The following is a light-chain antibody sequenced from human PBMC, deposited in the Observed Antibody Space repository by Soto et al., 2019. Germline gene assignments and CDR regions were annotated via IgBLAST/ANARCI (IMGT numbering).Light chain of an antibody. J-gene: IGLJ1*01. CDR1: SSDVGSYNL. V-gene: IGLV2-23*02. CDR2: EVT. Sequence: QPALTQPASVSRSPGQTLTLSCTGTSSDVGSYNLIPWYQQHPGKAPKLMIYEVTKRPSGVSNRFSGSKSGNTASLTISGLQAEDEAEYYCCSYAAPSTFVFGTGTKVTVL. CDR3: CSYAAPSTFV.